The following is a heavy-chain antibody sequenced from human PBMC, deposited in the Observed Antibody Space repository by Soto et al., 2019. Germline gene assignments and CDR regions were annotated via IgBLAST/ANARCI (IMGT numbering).Heavy chain of an antibody. D-gene: IGHD3-22*01. CDR2: IYYSGST. Sequence: TLSLTCTVSGCSISSGGYYWSWLRQHPGKGLEWIGYIYYSGSTYYNPSLKSRVTISVDTSKNQFSLKLSSVTAADTAVYYCASINYYDSSGYYLGPAFDIWGQGTMVTVS. CDR3: ASINYYDSSGYYLGPAFDI. V-gene: IGHV4-31*03. J-gene: IGHJ3*02. CDR1: GCSISSGGYY.